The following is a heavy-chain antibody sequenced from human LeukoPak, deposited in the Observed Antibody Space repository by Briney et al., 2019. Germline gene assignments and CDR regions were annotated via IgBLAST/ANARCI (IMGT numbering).Heavy chain of an antibody. Sequence: ASVKVSCKASGYTFTGYFIHWVRQAPGQGLEWMGWINPNNGGTKYAQKFQDRVTMTRDTSISTAYMDLSRLRSDDTAVYYCATLTTTKTTSLYHFATWGQGTLVTVSS. CDR2: INPNNGGT. V-gene: IGHV1-2*02. D-gene: IGHD4-17*01. CDR3: ATLTTTKTTSLYHFAT. J-gene: IGHJ4*01. CDR1: GYTFTGYF.